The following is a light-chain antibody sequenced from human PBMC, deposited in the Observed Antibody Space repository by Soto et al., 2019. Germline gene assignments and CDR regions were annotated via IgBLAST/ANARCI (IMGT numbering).Light chain of an antibody. CDR1: QSISTW. J-gene: IGKJ3*01. Sequence: DIQMTQSPSTLSASVGDRVTISCRASQSISTWLAWYQQKPGKVPKVLIYEASNLESGVPSRFSGSGSGTEFTLTISSLQPDDFATYYCQQYNTYPTFGPGTKVDI. CDR3: QQYNTYPT. V-gene: IGKV1-5*03. CDR2: EAS.